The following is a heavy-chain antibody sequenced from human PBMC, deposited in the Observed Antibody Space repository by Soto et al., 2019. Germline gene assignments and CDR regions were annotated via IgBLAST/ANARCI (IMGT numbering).Heavy chain of an antibody. CDR2: ISYDGCNK. V-gene: IGHV3-30*03. D-gene: IGHD2-2*01. Sequence: GGALRLSCAGPGFNFSSYCMYRVRQAPGKGLERVAVISYDGCNKYYADSVKGRFTISRDNAKNSLYLQMNSLRAEDTAVYYCARFPTLLVPAAILLAPKSQTYYGMDGWGQGTTVTASS. CDR3: ARFPTLLVPAAILLAPKSQTYYGMDG. J-gene: IGHJ6*02. CDR1: GFNFSSYC.